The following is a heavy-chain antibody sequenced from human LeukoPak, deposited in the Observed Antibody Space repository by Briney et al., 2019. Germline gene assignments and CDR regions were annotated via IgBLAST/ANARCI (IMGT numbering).Heavy chain of an antibody. CDR2: ISSSSSTI. CDR3: ARVLDYYDSSGYQSPFGY. J-gene: IGHJ4*02. Sequence: GGSLRLSCAASGFTFSSYSMNWVRQAPGKGLEWVSYISSSSSTIYYADSVKGRFTISRDNAKNSLYLQMNSLRAEDTAVYYCARVLDYYDSSGYQSPFGYWGQGTLVTVSS. D-gene: IGHD3-22*01. V-gene: IGHV3-48*04. CDR1: GFTFSSYS.